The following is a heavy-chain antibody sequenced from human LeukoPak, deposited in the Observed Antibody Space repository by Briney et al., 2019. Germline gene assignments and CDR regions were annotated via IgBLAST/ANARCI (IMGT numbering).Heavy chain of an antibody. V-gene: IGHV3-21*01. CDR2: IGSSSSYI. J-gene: IGHJ4*02. Sequence: GGSLRLSCAASGFTFSSYSMNWVRQAPGKGLEWVSSIGSSSSYIYYADSVKGRFTISRDNAKNSLYLQMNSLRAEDTAVYYCARDHPAMVTRFDYWGQGTLVTVSS. CDR3: ARDHPAMVTRFDY. CDR1: GFTFSSYS. D-gene: IGHD5-18*01.